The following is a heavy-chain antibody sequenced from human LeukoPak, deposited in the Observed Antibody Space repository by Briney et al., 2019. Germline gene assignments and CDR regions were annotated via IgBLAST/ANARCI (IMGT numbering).Heavy chain of an antibody. V-gene: IGHV1-46*01. Sequence: ASVKVSCKASGYTFTTFYMYWVRQAPGQGLEWMGMIYPSGGRTTYSQNFQGRVTMTSDTSTSTVYMELISLTSEDTAMYYCVSSKGSGSLDYWGQGTLVTVSS. CDR2: IYPSGGRT. CDR3: VSSKGSGSLDY. CDR1: GYTFTTFY. D-gene: IGHD3-10*01. J-gene: IGHJ4*02.